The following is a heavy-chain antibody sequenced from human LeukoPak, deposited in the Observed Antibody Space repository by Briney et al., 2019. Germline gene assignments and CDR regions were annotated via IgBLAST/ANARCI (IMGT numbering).Heavy chain of an antibody. CDR1: GFTFSSYA. Sequence: GGSLRLSCAASGFTFSSYAMSWVRQAPGKGLEWVSAISGSGGSTYYADSVKGRFTISRDNSKNTLYLQMNSLRAEDTAVYYCARDHYRAVTASDYWGQGTLVTVSS. V-gene: IGHV3-23*01. CDR3: ARDHYRAVTASDY. CDR2: ISGSGGST. J-gene: IGHJ4*02. D-gene: IGHD4-11*01.